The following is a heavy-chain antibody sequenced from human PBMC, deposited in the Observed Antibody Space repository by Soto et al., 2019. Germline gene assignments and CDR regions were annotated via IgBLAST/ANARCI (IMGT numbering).Heavy chain of an antibody. CDR3: ARGHCSSTSCYPDY. J-gene: IGHJ4*02. D-gene: IGHD2-2*01. V-gene: IGHV1-3*01. CDR1: GYTFTSYA. Sequence: ASVKVSCKASGYTFTSYAMHWVRQAPGQRLEWMGWINAGNGNTKYSQKFQGRVTITRDTSASTAYMELSSLRSEDTAVYYCARGHCSSTSCYPDYWGQGTLVTASS. CDR2: INAGNGNT.